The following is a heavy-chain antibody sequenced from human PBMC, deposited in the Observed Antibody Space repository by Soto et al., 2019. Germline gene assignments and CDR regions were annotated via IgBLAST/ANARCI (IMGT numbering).Heavy chain of an antibody. V-gene: IGHV3-23*01. CDR3: AKESTHNQDFGDYLHY. J-gene: IGHJ4*02. D-gene: IGHD4-17*01. Sequence: CAASGFTFGSSAMSWVRQAPGKGLEWVSSISGSARGTYYADSVKGRFTISRDNSKNKMDLQMNTLRAEDTAVYYCAKESTHNQDFGDYLHYWGQGALVTSPQ. CDR1: GFTFGSSA. CDR2: ISGSARGT.